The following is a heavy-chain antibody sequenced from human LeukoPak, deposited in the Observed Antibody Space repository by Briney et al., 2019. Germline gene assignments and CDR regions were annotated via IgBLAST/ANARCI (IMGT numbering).Heavy chain of an antibody. J-gene: IGHJ4*02. V-gene: IGHV4-59*01. CDR2: YSGNT. CDR1: GGSISTYY. CDR3: ARHYCSGGSCYLGFDY. Sequence: SETLSLTCTVSGGSISTYYWSWIRQPPGKGLERIGYYSGNTNYNPSLKSRVTISVDTSKNQFSLKLSSVTAADTALYYCARHYCSGGSCYLGFDYWGQGTLVTVSS. D-gene: IGHD2-15*01.